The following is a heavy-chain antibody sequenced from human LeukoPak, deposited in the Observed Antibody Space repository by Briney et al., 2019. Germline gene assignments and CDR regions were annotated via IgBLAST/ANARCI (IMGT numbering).Heavy chain of an antibody. V-gene: IGHV3-48*03. J-gene: IGHJ3*02. CDR2: ISSSGSTI. CDR3: AKFGGSYGGDAFDI. CDR1: GFTFSSYE. D-gene: IGHD1-26*01. Sequence: PGGSLRLSCAASGFTFSSYEMNWVRQAPGKGLEWVSYISSSGSTIYYADSVKGRFTISRDNAKNSLYLQMNSLRAEDTAVYYCAKFGGSYGGDAFDIWGQGTMVTVSS.